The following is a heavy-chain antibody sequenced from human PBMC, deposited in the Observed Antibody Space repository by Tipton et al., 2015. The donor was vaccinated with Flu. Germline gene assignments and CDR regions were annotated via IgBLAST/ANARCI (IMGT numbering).Heavy chain of an antibody. CDR1: GGSIGSYY. Sequence: TLSLTCTVSGGSIGSYYWSWIRQPPGKGLEWIAYIYHSGSTNYNPSLKSRVTISLDTSKNQFSLKLTSVTAADTAVYYCARGGVGATTRRWVWFDPWGQGTLVTVSS. D-gene: IGHD1-26*01. CDR3: ARGGVGATTRRWVWFDP. J-gene: IGHJ5*02. V-gene: IGHV4-59*01. CDR2: IYHSGST.